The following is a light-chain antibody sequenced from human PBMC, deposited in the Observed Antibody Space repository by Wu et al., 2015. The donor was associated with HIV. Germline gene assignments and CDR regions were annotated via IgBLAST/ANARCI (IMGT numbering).Light chain of an antibody. V-gene: IGKV3-20*01. CDR2: GAS. Sequence: LTQSPGTLSLSPGETATLSCGAGHDFRPGAIAWYQQKPGQAPRLLIYGASNRATGTPDRFSGSGSGTDFTLTISKLEPEDFVVYFCQQYGSSPPTFGQGAKLEIK. CDR3: QQYGSSPPT. CDR1: HDFRPGA. J-gene: IGKJ2*01.